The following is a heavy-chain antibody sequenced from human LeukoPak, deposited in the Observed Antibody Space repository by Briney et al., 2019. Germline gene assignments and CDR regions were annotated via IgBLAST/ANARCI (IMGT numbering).Heavy chain of an antibody. CDR2: ISGSGSST. CDR1: GFTFSIYA. Sequence: PGGSLRLSCAASGFTFSIYAMSWVRQAPGKGLEWVSAISGSGSSTYYADSVKCRFTISRDNSKNTLYLQTNSLRDEDTAVYYRAKDRSGTTSDAWGQGTLVTVSS. J-gene: IGHJ5*02. V-gene: IGHV3-23*01. CDR3: AKDRSGTTSDA. D-gene: IGHD1-1*01.